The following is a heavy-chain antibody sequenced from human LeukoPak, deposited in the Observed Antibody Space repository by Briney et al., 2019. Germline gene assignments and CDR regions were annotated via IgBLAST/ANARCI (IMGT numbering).Heavy chain of an antibody. CDR1: GGSISSYY. Sequence: SETLSLTCTVSGGSISSYYWSWIRQPPGKGLEWLGYIYHSGSTYYNPSLKSRVTISVDRSKNQFSLHLSSVTAADTAVYYCTRDDSRDGSNYNYYGTDVWGQGTTVTVSS. J-gene: IGHJ6*02. CDR3: TRDDSRDGSNYNYYGTDV. D-gene: IGHD5-24*01. CDR2: IYHSGST. V-gene: IGHV4-59*01.